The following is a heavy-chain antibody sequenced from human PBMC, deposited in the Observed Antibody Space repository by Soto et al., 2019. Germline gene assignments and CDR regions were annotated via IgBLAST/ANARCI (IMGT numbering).Heavy chain of an antibody. V-gene: IGHV1-2*04. D-gene: IGHD6-19*01. Sequence: QVQLVQSGAEVKKPGASVKVSCKASGYTFTGYYMHWVRQAPGQGLEWMGWINPNSGGTNYAQKFQGWVTMTRDTSISTAYMELSRLRSDDTAVYYCARGGSGIAVALPLDPWGQGTLVTVSS. J-gene: IGHJ5*02. CDR2: INPNSGGT. CDR1: GYTFTGYY. CDR3: ARGGSGIAVALPLDP.